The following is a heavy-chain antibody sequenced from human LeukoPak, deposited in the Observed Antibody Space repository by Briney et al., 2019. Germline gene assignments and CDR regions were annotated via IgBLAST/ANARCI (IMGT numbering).Heavy chain of an antibody. Sequence: SVKVSCKASGGTFSSYAISWVRQAPGQGLEWMGGIIPIFGTANYAQKFQGRVTITTDESTSTAYMELSSLRSEDTAVYYCARVLAAGMWTFDYWGQGTLVTVSS. CDR2: IIPIFGTA. D-gene: IGHD6-13*01. J-gene: IGHJ4*02. V-gene: IGHV1-69*05. CDR3: ARVLAAGMWTFDY. CDR1: GGTFSSYA.